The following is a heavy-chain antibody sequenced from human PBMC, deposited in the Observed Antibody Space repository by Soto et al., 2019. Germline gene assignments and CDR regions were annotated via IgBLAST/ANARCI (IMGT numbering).Heavy chain of an antibody. Sequence: VQLLQSGGGLIQPGGSLRLSCTTSGFTFSNYAMSWVRQAPGKGLEGVSVITGSGDVSYVTDRFKGRFTVSRDNSKNTLFLEMSSLRADDTAVYFSAKAQEASGNVNSYLDYWGQGIRVTVSP. J-gene: IGHJ4*02. D-gene: IGHD2-15*01. CDR1: GFTFSNYA. V-gene: IGHV3-23*01. CDR3: AKAQEASGNVNSYLDY. CDR2: ITGSGDVS.